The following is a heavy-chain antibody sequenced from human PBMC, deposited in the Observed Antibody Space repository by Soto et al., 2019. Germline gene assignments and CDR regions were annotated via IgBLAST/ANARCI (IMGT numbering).Heavy chain of an antibody. CDR3: ARAVDIVGGMDV. D-gene: IGHD2-21*01. Sequence: EVQLVESGGGLVQPGGSLRLSCAASGFSFSSYTMHWVRRAPGKGLEYVSAISSSGGSTYYANSVKGRFTISRDNSKNTLYLQMGSLRSEDMAVYYCARAVDIVGGMDVWGQGTTVTVSS. J-gene: IGHJ6*02. CDR2: ISSSGGST. CDR1: GFSFSSYT. V-gene: IGHV3-64*01.